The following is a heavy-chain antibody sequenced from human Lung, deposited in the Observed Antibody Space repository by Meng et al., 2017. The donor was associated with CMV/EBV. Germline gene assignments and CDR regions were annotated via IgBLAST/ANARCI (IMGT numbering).Heavy chain of an antibody. J-gene: IGHJ6*02. CDR2: TSWNSGSI. CDR3: AKDKDGGMEV. CDR1: GFTFDDYA. V-gene: IGHV3-9*01. Sequence: SCAASGFTFDDYAMHWVRQAPGKGLEWVSGTSWNSGSIGYADSVKGRFTISRDNAKNSLYLQMNSLRAEDTALYYCAKDKDGGMEVWGQGTPVTVSS.